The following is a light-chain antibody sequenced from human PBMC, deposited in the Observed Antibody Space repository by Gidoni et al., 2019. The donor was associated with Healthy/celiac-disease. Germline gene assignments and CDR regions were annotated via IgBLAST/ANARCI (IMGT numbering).Light chain of an antibody. CDR3: QQYNNLPFT. CDR1: QDISNY. V-gene: IGKV1-33*01. J-gene: IGKJ2*01. Sequence: DIQMTQSPSSLSASVGDRVTITCQASQDISNYLNWYQQKPGKAPTLLIYYASNLDTGIPSRFSGSGSGTDFTFTISSLEPEDIATYYCQQYNNLPFTFGQGTKLDIK. CDR2: YAS.